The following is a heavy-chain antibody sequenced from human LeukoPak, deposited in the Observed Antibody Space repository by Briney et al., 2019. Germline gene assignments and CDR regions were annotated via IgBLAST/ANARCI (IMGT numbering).Heavy chain of an antibody. CDR2: IIPILGTA. CDR1: GGTFSNYA. J-gene: IGHJ5*02. D-gene: IGHD3-22*01. CDR3: ANGNYYDRSGNHHRIYKWFDP. Sequence: SVTVSCMASGGTFSNYAVSWVRQAPGQGLEWMGGIIPILGTANYAPKFQDRVTISMDESTSTSFMELRSLRSEDTAVYYCANGNYYDRSGNHHRIYKWFDPWGQGTLVTVSS. V-gene: IGHV1-69*05.